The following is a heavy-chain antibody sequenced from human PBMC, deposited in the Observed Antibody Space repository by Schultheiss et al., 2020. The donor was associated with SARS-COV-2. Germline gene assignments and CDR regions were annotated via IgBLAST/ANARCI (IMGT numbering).Heavy chain of an antibody. Sequence: SETLSLTCAVSGGSISSGGYYWSWIRQHPGKGLEWIGYIYYSGSTNYNPSLKSRVTISVDKSKNQFSLKLSSVTAADTAVYYCARATDSSDLDYWGQGTLVTVSS. V-gene: IGHV4-31*11. CDR1: GGSISSGGYY. D-gene: IGHD6-19*01. CDR2: IYYSGST. CDR3: ARATDSSDLDY. J-gene: IGHJ4*02.